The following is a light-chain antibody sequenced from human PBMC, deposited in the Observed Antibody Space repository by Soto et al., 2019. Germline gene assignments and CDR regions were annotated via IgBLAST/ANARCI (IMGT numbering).Light chain of an antibody. Sequence: EIVMTQSPATLSVSPGERATLSCRASQSVSSNLAWYQQKPGQAPRLLIYGASTRDTGIPDRFSGSGSGTEFTLTISSLQSEDVAVYYCQQYNSWPKTFGQGTKVEIK. CDR1: QSVSSN. CDR3: QQYNSWPKT. V-gene: IGKV3-15*01. CDR2: GAS. J-gene: IGKJ1*01.